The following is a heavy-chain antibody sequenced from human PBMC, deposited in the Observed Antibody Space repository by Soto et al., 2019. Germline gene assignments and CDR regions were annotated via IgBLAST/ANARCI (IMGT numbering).Heavy chain of an antibody. D-gene: IGHD4-17*01. CDR3: ARARDYGAFDI. Sequence: SLRLSCAASGFTFSSYEMNWVRQAPGKGLEWVSYISSSGSTIYYADSVKGRFTISRDNAKNSLYLQMNSLRAEDTAVYYCARARDYGAFDIWGQGTMVTVSS. J-gene: IGHJ3*02. CDR2: ISSSGSTI. CDR1: GFTFSSYE. V-gene: IGHV3-48*03.